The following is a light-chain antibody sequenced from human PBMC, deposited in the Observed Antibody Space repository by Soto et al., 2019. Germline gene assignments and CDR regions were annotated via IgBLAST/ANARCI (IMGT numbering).Light chain of an antibody. J-gene: IGKJ1*01. CDR1: QDIRNH. V-gene: IGKV1-17*01. Sequence: DIQMTQSPSSLSASVGDRVTITCRASQDIRNHLGWYQQKPGKVPKRLIYAASSLHTGVPSRFSGSVSWTEFSITIIILQPEEFASYYCLQHDTYPWTFGQGTKVEIK. CDR2: AAS. CDR3: LQHDTYPWT.